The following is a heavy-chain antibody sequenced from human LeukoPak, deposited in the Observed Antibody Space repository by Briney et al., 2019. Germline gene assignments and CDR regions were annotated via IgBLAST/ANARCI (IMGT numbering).Heavy chain of an antibody. J-gene: IGHJ4*02. Sequence: PGGSLRLSCAASGFTFSSYAMSWVRQAPGKGLEWVSAISGSGGSSYYADSVKGRFTISRDNAKNTLYLQMNSLRAEDTAVYYCARGVRGAFDYWGQGTLVTVSS. V-gene: IGHV3-23*01. CDR2: ISGSGGSS. D-gene: IGHD3-10*01. CDR1: GFTFSSYA. CDR3: ARGVRGAFDY.